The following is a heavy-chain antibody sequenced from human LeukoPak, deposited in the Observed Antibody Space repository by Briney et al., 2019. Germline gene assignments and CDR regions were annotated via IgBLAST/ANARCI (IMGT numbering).Heavy chain of an antibody. CDR3: ATARSVYDSSGDYSFYFDF. D-gene: IGHD3-22*01. CDR1: GYSFTCNW. V-gene: IGHV5-51*01. Sequence: PGESLKISCKGSGYSFTCNWIGWVRQMPGKGLEWMGIIYPGDSTIKYSPSFQGQVSISADKSITTAYLQWRSLKASDHAMYFCATARSVYDSSGDYSFYFDFWGQGTLVTVSS. J-gene: IGHJ4*02. CDR2: IYPGDSTI.